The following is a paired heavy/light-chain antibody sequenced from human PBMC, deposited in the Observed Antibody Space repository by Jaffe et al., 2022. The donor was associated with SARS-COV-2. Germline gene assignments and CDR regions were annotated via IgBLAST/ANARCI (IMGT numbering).Light chain of an antibody. CDR1: SGYIASNS. V-gene: IGLV6-57*01. J-gene: IGLJ3*02. CDR2: EDN. Sequence: NFVLTQPHSVSESPGKTVTISCTRSSGYIASNSVHWYQQRPGSSPTTVIYEDNHRPSGVPDRFSGSIDSSSNSASLTISGLKTEDEADYYCQSYDSSNWVFGGGTKLTVL. CDR3: QSYDSSNWV.
Heavy chain of an antibody. CDR2: TYKSGTT. V-gene: IGHV4-61*02. CDR1: GGSISSRSYY. J-gene: IGHJ4*02. D-gene: IGHD3-22*01. CDR3: ARHYYYDSSGFDS. Sequence: QVQLQESGPGLVKPSQTLSLICTVSGGSISSRSYYWGWIRQPPGKALEWIGRTYKSGTTNYNPSLKSRVTISVDTSKNEFSLNLRSVTAADTAVYFCARHYYYDSSGFDSWGQGTLVTVSS.